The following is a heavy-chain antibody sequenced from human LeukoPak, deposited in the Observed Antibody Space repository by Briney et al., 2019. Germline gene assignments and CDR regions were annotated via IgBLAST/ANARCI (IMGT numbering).Heavy chain of an antibody. Sequence: SETLSLTCTVSGGSISSYYWIWIRQPAGKGLEWIGRIYTSVITNYNPSLKSRVTMSVDTSKNQFSLKLSSVTAADTAVYYCARVLTNYYYYMDVWGKGTTVTVSS. J-gene: IGHJ6*03. CDR3: ARVLTNYYYYMDV. D-gene: IGHD3-3*01. CDR1: GGSISSYY. CDR2: IYTSVIT. V-gene: IGHV4-4*07.